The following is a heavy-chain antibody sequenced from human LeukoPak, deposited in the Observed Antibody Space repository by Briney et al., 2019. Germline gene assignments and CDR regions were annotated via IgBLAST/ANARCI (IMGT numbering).Heavy chain of an antibody. V-gene: IGHV4-59*08. Sequence: PSETLSLTCTVSGGSISRYYWSWIRQPPGKGLEWIGYIYYSGSTNYNPSLKSRVTISVDTSKNQFSLKLSSVTAADTAVYFCARPARDDAAAVVTDAPNYGMDVWGQGTTVTVSS. J-gene: IGHJ6*02. CDR2: IYYSGST. CDR1: GGSISRYY. D-gene: IGHD2-2*01. CDR3: ARPARDDAAAVVTDAPNYGMDV.